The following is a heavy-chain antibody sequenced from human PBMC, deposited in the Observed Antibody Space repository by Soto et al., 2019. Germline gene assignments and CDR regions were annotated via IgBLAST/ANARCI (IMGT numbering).Heavy chain of an antibody. CDR3: AHTQLLPPYNWFDP. Sequence: QITLKESGPTLVKPTQTLTLTCTFSGFSLSTSGVGVGWIRQPPGKALEWLALIYWDDDKRYSPSLKSRLTITQDTPHSQVVLTMTDMDPVDTATYYCAHTQLLPPYNWFDPWGQGTLVTVSS. J-gene: IGHJ5*02. CDR2: IYWDDDK. CDR1: GFSLSTSGVG. D-gene: IGHD2-2*01. V-gene: IGHV2-5*02.